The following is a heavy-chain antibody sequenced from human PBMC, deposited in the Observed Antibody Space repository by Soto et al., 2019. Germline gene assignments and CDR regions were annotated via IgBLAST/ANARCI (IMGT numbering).Heavy chain of an antibody. CDR2: ISYDGSNK. CDR3: ARAIYDYVWGMGDY. CDR1: GFTFSSYA. Sequence: QVQLVESGGGVVQPGRSPRLSCAASGFTFSSYAMHWVRQAPGKGLEWVAVISYDGSNKYYADSVKGRFTISRDNSKNTLYLQMNSLRAEDTAVYYCARAIYDYVWGMGDYWGQGTLVTVSS. D-gene: IGHD3-16*01. V-gene: IGHV3-30-3*01. J-gene: IGHJ4*02.